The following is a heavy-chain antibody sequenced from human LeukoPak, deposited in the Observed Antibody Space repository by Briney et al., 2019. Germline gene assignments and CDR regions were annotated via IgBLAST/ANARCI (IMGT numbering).Heavy chain of an antibody. D-gene: IGHD4-17*01. V-gene: IGHV3-21*01. CDR1: GFTFSTYS. CDR2: IRSSSSYI. J-gene: IGHJ4*02. CDR3: ARDYYGDYYFDY. Sequence: PGGSLRLSCAASGFTFSTYSMNWVRQAPGKGLEWVSSIRSSSSYIYYADSVKGRFTISRDNAKNSLYLQMNSLRAEDTAVYYRARDYYGDYYFDYWGQGTLVTVSS.